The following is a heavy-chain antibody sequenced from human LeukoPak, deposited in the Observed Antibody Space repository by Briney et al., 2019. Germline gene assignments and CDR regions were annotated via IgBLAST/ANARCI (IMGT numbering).Heavy chain of an antibody. D-gene: IGHD1-26*01. CDR2: IYYSGST. Sequence: PSQTLSLTCSVSGGSINSGDYYWSWIRQPPGKGLEWIGYIYYSGSTNYNPSLKSRVTISVDTSKNQFSLKLSSVTAADTAVYYCARGVVGATYYYYYMDVWGKGTTVTVSS. J-gene: IGHJ6*03. V-gene: IGHV4-61*08. CDR1: GGSINSGDYY. CDR3: ARGVVGATYYYYYMDV.